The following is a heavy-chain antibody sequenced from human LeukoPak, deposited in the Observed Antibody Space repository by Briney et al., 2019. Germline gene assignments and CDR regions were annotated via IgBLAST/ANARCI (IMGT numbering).Heavy chain of an antibody. CDR2: IYSGGST. CDR3: ARGQGWIAAAGQFDY. D-gene: IGHD6-13*01. Sequence: GGSLRLSCAASGFTVSSNYMNWVRQAPGKGLEWVSVIYSGGSTHYADSVKGRFTISRDNSKNTLCLQMNGLRAEDTAVYYCARGQGWIAAAGQFDYWGQGTLVAVSS. CDR1: GFTVSSNY. V-gene: IGHV3-66*01. J-gene: IGHJ4*02.